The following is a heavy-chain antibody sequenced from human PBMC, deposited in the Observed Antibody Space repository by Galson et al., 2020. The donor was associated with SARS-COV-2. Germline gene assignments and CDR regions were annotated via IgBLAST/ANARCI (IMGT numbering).Heavy chain of an antibody. CDR3: VRRIRRQFDF. CDR1: GFIFSNYE. CDR2: ISPSGDHI. V-gene: IGHV3-48*03. Sequence: GGSLRLSCAAYGFIFSNYEMNWVRQTPDKGLEWISTISPSGDHIWSPDSVKGRFTISRDNARNLVFLQMSSLRAEDTALYYCVRRIRRQFDFWGQGTLVTVSS. J-gene: IGHJ4*02.